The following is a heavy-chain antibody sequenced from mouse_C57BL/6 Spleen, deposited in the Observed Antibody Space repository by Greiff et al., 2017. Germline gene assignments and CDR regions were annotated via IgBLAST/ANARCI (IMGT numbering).Heavy chain of an antibody. J-gene: IGHJ4*01. V-gene: IGHV1-26*01. CDR3: ARPGIYYGNYGDYAMDY. CDR1: GYTFTDYY. Sequence: EVKLQQSGPELVKPGASVKISCKASGYTFTDYYMNWVKQSHGKSLEWIGDINPNNGGTSYNQKFKGKATLTVDKSSSTAYMELRSLTSEDSAVYYCARPGIYYGNYGDYAMDYWGQGTSVTVSS. D-gene: IGHD2-1*01. CDR2: INPNNGGT.